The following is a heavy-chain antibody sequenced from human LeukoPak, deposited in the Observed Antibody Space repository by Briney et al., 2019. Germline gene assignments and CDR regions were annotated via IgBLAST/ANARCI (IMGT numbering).Heavy chain of an antibody. CDR1: GFAFSDYY. V-gene: IGHV3-66*04. J-gene: IGHJ3*02. Sequence: GGSLRLSCAASGFAFSDYYMSWIRQAPGKGLEWVSVIYSGGSTYYADSVKGRFTFSRDNSKNTLYLQMNSLRAEDTAVYYCARPGPDAFDIWGQGTMVTVSS. CDR3: ARPGPDAFDI. CDR2: IYSGGST.